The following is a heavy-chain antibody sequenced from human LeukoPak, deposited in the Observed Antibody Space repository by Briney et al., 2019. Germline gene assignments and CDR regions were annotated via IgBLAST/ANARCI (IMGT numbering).Heavy chain of an antibody. CDR3: AQGGYYYDSSGYSLSY. Sequence: GGSLRLSCAASGFTFDDYAMHWVRQAPGKGLEWVSGISWNSGSIGYADSVKGRFTISRDNAKNSLYLQMNSLRAEDTALYYCAQGGYYYDSSGYSLSYWGQGTLVTVSS. CDR2: ISWNSGSI. V-gene: IGHV3-9*01. J-gene: IGHJ4*02. D-gene: IGHD3-22*01. CDR1: GFTFDDYA.